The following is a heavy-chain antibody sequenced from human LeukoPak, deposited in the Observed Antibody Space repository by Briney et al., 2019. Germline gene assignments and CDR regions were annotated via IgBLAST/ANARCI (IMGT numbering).Heavy chain of an antibody. Sequence: SETLSLTCTVSGGSISSYYWSWIRQPPGKGLEWIGYIYYSGSTNYNPSLKSRVTISVDTSKNQFSLKLRSVTAEDTAVYYCARVGDSSSLETPWNYYYYYMDVWGKGTTVTVSS. J-gene: IGHJ6*03. CDR2: IYYSGST. D-gene: IGHD6-13*01. CDR3: ARVGDSSSLETPWNYYYYYMDV. V-gene: IGHV4-59*01. CDR1: GGSISSYY.